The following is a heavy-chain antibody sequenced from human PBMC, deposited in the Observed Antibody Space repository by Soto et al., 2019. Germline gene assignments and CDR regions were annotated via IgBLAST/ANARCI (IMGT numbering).Heavy chain of an antibody. Sequence: EVQLLESGGGLVQPGGSLRLSCAASGFTFSSYAMSWVRLAPGKGLEWVSAISGSGGSTYYADSVKGRFTISRDNSKNTLYLQVNSLRAEDTAIYYYAKDGSWGDILNNWGQGNLVTASS. CDR2: ISGSGGST. V-gene: IGHV3-23*01. D-gene: IGHD3-9*01. CDR1: GFTFSSYA. J-gene: IGHJ4*02. CDR3: AKDGSWGDILNN.